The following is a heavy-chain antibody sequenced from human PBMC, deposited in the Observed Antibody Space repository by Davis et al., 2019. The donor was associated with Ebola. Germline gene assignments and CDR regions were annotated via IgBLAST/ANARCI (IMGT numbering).Heavy chain of an antibody. CDR3: ARLPHDSSGYYRYYYYYGMDV. CDR1: GYSFTSYW. Sequence: GESLKISCKGSGYSFTSYWISWVRQMPGKGLEWMGRIDPSDSYTNYSPSFQGHVTISADKSISTAYLQWSSLKASDTAMYYCARLPHDSSGYYRYYYYYGMDVWGQGTTVTVSS. V-gene: IGHV5-10-1*01. CDR2: IDPSDSYT. J-gene: IGHJ6*02. D-gene: IGHD3-22*01.